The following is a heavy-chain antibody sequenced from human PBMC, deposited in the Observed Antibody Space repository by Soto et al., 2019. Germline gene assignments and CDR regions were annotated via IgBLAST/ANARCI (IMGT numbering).Heavy chain of an antibody. CDR2: ISWNSGSI. J-gene: IGHJ3*02. CDR3: AKDLYSNYGDAFVI. CDR1: GFTFDDYA. Sequence: EVQLVESGGGLEQPGRSLRLSCAASGFTFDDYAMHWVRQAPGKGLEWVSGISWNSGSIGYADSVKGRFTISRDNAKNSLYLQMNSVRAEDTALYYCAKDLYSNYGDAFVIWGQGTMVTVSS. D-gene: IGHD4-4*01. V-gene: IGHV3-9*01.